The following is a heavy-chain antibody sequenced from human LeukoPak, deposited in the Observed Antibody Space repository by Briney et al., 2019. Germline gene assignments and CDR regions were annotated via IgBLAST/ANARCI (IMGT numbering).Heavy chain of an antibody. CDR1: GFTFSSYA. CDR3: AKAGTYYYGSGSYHDY. D-gene: IGHD3-10*01. J-gene: IGHJ4*02. V-gene: IGHV3-23*01. CDR2: ISGSGGST. Sequence: GGSLRLSCAASGFTFSSYAMSWVRQAPGKGLEWVSAISGSGGSTYYADSVRGRFTISRDNSKNTLYLQMNSLRAEDTAVYYCAKAGTYYYGSGSYHDYWGQGTLVTVSS.